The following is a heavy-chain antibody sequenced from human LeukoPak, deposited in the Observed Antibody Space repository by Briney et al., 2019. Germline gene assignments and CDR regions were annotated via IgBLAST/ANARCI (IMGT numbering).Heavy chain of an antibody. J-gene: IGHJ4*02. CDR2: IKSKTDGGTT. CDR1: GFTFSNAW. CDR3: TTDENYDFRSGYYNY. D-gene: IGHD3-3*01. Sequence: PGGSLRLSCAASGFTFSNAWMSWVRQAPGKGLEWVGRIKSKTDGGTTDYAAPVKGRFTISRDDSKNTLYLQMNSLETEDTAVYYCTTDENYDFRSGYYNYWGQGTLVTVFS. V-gene: IGHV3-15*01.